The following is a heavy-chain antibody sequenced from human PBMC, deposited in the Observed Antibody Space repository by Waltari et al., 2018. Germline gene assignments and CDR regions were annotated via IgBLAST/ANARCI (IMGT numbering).Heavy chain of an antibody. V-gene: IGHV4-59*11. D-gene: IGHD1-26*01. CDR3: AGVRLDGSPRFDL. CDR1: GGSLSSHY. J-gene: IGHJ5*02. CDR2: VYYRGST. Sequence: QVQLQASGPGLVTPSETMSLTCAVSGGSLSSHYWSWIRQPPGQGLAWTGNVYYRGSTRDDPGEKRRVSRSVYSSKKQCSLKRSSVIAADTVVDYCAGVRLDGSPRFDLWGQGTLVTVS.